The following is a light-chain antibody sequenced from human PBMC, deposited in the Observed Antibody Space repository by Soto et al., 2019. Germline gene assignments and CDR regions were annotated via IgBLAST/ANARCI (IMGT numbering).Light chain of an antibody. CDR2: DSY. V-gene: IGLV1-51*01. J-gene: IGLJ2*01. Sequence: QSVLTQPPSLSAAPGQTVSISCSGSSSNVGINDVSWYQHVPGTAPRLLIYDSYKRPSGIPDRFSGSKSGTSATLGITGLQTGDEGDYYCATWDPSQRGVIFGGGTKVTVL. CDR1: SSNVGIND. CDR3: ATWDPSQRGVI.